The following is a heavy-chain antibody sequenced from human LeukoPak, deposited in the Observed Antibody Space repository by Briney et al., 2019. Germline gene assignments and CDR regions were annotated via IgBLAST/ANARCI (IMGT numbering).Heavy chain of an antibody. Sequence: SETLSLTCTVSGYSISSGYYWGWIRQPPGKGLEWIGSIYHSGSTYYNPSLKSRVTISVDTSKNQFSLTLISVTAADTAVYYCAREFAMVRGGYYFDYWGQGTLVTVSS. J-gene: IGHJ4*02. CDR3: AREFAMVRGGYYFDY. V-gene: IGHV4-38-2*02. D-gene: IGHD3-10*01. CDR1: GYSISSGYY. CDR2: IYHSGST.